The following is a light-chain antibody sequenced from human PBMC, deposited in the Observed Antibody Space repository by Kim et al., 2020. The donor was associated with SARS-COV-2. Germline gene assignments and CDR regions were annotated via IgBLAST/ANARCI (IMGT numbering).Light chain of an antibody. CDR2: AAS. Sequence: SACEGHGVTCSCRASECIINFLAWFQQTPGKVHARLVFAASNLQSGVPSRFSGSGSGTEFTLTISSLQPEDFATYYCLQHNSYPRTFGQGTKLEI. CDR3: LQHNSYPRT. CDR1: ECIINF. J-gene: IGKJ2*01. V-gene: IGKV1-17*03.